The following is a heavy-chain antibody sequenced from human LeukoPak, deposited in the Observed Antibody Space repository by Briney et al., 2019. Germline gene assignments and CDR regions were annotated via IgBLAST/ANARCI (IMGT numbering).Heavy chain of an antibody. CDR2: IKSDGSST. CDR1: GFTLSRYW. V-gene: IGHV3-74*01. CDR3: ARESPTSGFDY. D-gene: IGHD6-19*01. Sequence: GGSLRLSCAASGFTLSRYWMHWVRQTPGKGLVWVSRIKSDGSSTTYADSVKGRFTISRDNAKNTLYLQMNSLRAEDTAEYYCARESPTSGFDYWGQGTLVTVSS. J-gene: IGHJ4*02.